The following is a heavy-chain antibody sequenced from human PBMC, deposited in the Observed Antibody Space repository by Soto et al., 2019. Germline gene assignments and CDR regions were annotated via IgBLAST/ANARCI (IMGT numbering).Heavy chain of an antibody. CDR3: AREDSIILPAVSDF. D-gene: IGHD2-2*01. Sequence: LRLSCTVSGFAFNNYGINWVRQAPGKGLEWVSSISKSDYTYYSDSVTGRFTISRDNAKNSVSLQMNTLRVEDTAVYYCAREDSIILPAVSDFWGQGTLLTVSS. CDR2: ISKSDYT. CDR1: GFAFNNYG. J-gene: IGHJ4*02. V-gene: IGHV3-21*01.